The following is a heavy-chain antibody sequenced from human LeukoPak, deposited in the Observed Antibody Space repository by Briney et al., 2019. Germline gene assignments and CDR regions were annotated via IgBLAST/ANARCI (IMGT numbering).Heavy chain of an antibody. CDR2: INPNSGGT. CDR1: GYTFTGYY. J-gene: IGHJ6*02. Sequence: ASVKVSCKASGYTFTGYYMHWVRQAPGQGLEWMGRINPNSGGTSYAQKFQGRVTMTRDTSISTAYMELSRLRSDDTAVYYCARDLEGYCSGGSCPPHYYYYGMDVWGQGTTVTVSS. D-gene: IGHD2-15*01. CDR3: ARDLEGYCSGGSCPPHYYYYGMDV. V-gene: IGHV1-2*06.